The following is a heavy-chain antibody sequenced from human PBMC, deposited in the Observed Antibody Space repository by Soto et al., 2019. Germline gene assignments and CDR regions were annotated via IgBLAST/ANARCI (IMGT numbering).Heavy chain of an antibody. CDR2: VNSDGSIT. V-gene: IGHV3-74*01. CDR3: TRDQRYSSAV. J-gene: IGHJ4*02. D-gene: IGHD5-18*01. Sequence: EVQLVESGGGLVQPGGSLRLSCAASGFDFTNSWMHWVRQAPGKGLVWVSHVNSDGSITTYADSVKGRFTISRDNANNRVYLQMNSLRVEDTAVYYCTRDQRYSSAVWGQGTLVTVSS. CDR1: GFDFTNSW.